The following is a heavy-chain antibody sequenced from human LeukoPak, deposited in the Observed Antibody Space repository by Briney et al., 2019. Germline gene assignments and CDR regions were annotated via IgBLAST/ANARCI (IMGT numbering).Heavy chain of an antibody. V-gene: IGHV4-59*12. CDR3: ARVGYSSGSFDY. CDR1: SGSLSSYY. CDR2: IYYSGST. D-gene: IGHD6-19*01. J-gene: IGHJ4*02. Sequence: PSETLSLTCTVSSGSLSSYYWNWIRQPPGKGLEWIGYIYYSGSTYYNPSLKSRVTISVDTSKNQFSLKLSSVTAADTAVYYCARVGYSSGSFDYWGQGTLVTVSS.